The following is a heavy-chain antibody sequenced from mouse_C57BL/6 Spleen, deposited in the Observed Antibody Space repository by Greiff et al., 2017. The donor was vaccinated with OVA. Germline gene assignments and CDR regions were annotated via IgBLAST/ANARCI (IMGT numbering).Heavy chain of an antibody. D-gene: IGHD4-1*01. CDR1: GYTFTSYW. CDR2: IYPGSGST. CDR3: ARRTGSAWFAY. Sequence: QVQLQQPGAELVKPGASVTMSCKASGYTFTSYWITWVKQRPGQGLEWIGDIYPGSGSTNYNEQFKSKATLTVDTSSSTSYMQLSSLTSEDSAVYYCARRTGSAWFAYWGQGTLVTVSA. J-gene: IGHJ3*01. V-gene: IGHV1-55*01.